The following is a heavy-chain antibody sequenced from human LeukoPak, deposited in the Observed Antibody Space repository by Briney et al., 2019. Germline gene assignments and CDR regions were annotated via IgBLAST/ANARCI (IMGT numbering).Heavy chain of an antibody. V-gene: IGHV3-33*08. J-gene: IGHJ4*02. D-gene: IGHD4-17*01. Sequence: GRSLRLSCAASGFTFSSYGMHWVRQAPGKGLEWVAVIWYDGSNKYYADSVKGRFTISRDNSKNTLYLQMNSLRAEDTAVYYCARSPPYYGDYGYFDYWGQGTLVTVSS. CDR1: GFTFSSYG. CDR3: ARSPPYYGDYGYFDY. CDR2: IWYDGSNK.